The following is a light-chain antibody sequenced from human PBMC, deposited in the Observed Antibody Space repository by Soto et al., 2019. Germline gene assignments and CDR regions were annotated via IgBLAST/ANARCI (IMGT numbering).Light chain of an antibody. CDR2: DAS. V-gene: IGKV3-20*01. J-gene: IGKJ4*01. CDR1: QSVSSND. Sequence: EIVLTQSPGTLYLSPGEKATLSCRASQSVSSNDLAWYQQKPSQAPRLLLYDASTRATGIPDMFSGSGSGTDFTLIISRMEPAEFAMYYCQQYGRSPFPVGGGAKVEIK. CDR3: QQYGRSPFP.